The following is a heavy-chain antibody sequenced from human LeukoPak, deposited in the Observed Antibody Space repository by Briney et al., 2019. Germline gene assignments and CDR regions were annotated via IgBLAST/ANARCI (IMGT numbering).Heavy chain of an antibody. Sequence: GGSLRLSCAASGFTFSSYSMNWVRQAPGKGLEWVSYISSSSSTIYYADSVKGRFTISRDNAKNSLYLQMNSLRAEDTAVYYCARAMTGNYYDSSGYPYTLGYWGQGTLVTVSS. CDR3: ARAMTGNYYDSSGYPYTLGY. V-gene: IGHV3-48*04. J-gene: IGHJ4*02. CDR1: GFTFSSYS. CDR2: ISSSSSTI. D-gene: IGHD3-22*01.